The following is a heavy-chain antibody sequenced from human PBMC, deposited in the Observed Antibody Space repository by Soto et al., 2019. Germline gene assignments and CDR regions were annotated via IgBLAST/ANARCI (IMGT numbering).Heavy chain of an antibody. J-gene: IGHJ5*02. CDR2: IVTYNGNT. D-gene: IGHD6-19*01. CDR3: ACGARGSCCWVKCFDD. Sequence: ASVKVSCKASGYTFTNYGISWVRQAPGQGLEWMGWIVTYNGNTQSTQKLQGRVTMTTDTSTSTAYMELRSLRSDDTAVYYCACGARGSCCWVKCFDDWGQGTLVTVSS. V-gene: IGHV1-18*01. CDR1: GYTFTNYG.